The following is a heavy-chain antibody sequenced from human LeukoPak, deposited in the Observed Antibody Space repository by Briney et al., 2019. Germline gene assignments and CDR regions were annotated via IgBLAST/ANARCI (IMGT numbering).Heavy chain of an antibody. J-gene: IGHJ5*02. Sequence: GGSLRLSCAASGFTFSDYYMSWIRQAPGKGLEWVSYISSSGSTIYYADSVKGRFTISRDNAKNSLYLQMNSLRAEDTAVYYCARDYAAAGRTNWFDPWGQGTLVTVSS. CDR1: GFTFSDYY. CDR3: ARDYAAAGRTNWFDP. V-gene: IGHV3-11*04. D-gene: IGHD6-13*01. CDR2: ISSSGSTI.